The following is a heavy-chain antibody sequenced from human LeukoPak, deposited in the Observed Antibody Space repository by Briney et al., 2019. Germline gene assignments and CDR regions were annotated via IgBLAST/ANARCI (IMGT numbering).Heavy chain of an antibody. J-gene: IGHJ3*02. CDR2: IHFTGTT. CDR1: GGSIRSNTDFWGWDSSSY. V-gene: IGHV4-39*01. D-gene: IGHD2-2*02. CDR3: ARQRDTASVGAFDT. Sequence: SETLSLTCSVSGGSIRSNTDFWGWDSSSYWGWIRQPPGKGLEWIGSIHFTGTTYYNSSLQSRLTISVDTSKNLFSLKLTSVTATDTALYYCARQRDTASVGAFDTWGQGTMVIVSP.